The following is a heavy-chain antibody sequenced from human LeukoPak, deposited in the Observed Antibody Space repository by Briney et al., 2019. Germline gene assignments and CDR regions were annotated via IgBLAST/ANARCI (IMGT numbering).Heavy chain of an antibody. Sequence: SVKVSCKASGGTFSSYAISWVRQAPGQGLEWMGGIIPIFGTANYAQKFQGRVTITADESTSTAYMELSRLRSDDTAVYYCARAGVVPAARAFDIWGQGTMVTVSS. CDR1: GGTFSSYA. CDR3: ARAGVVPAARAFDI. V-gene: IGHV1-69*13. CDR2: IIPIFGTA. D-gene: IGHD2-2*01. J-gene: IGHJ3*02.